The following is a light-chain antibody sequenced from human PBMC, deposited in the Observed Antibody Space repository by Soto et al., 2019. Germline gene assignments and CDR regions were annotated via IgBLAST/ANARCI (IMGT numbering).Light chain of an antibody. CDR2: DVT. V-gene: IGLV2-11*01. Sequence: QSVLTQPRSVSGSPGQSVTISCTGTSSDVGRYDYVSWYQQHPGKASKLIVYDVTERPSGVPDRFSGSKSGNTASLTISGLQAEDEADYSCCSFAGSYSYVFGTGTKVTVL. CDR1: SSDVGRYDY. J-gene: IGLJ1*01. CDR3: CSFAGSYSYV.